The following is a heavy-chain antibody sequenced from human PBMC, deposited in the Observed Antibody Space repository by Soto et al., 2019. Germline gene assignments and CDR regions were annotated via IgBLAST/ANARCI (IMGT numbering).Heavy chain of an antibody. CDR1: GFTFSSYA. V-gene: IGHV3-23*01. D-gene: IGHD2-2*01. Sequence: AGGSLRLSCAASGFTFSSYAMSWVRQAPGKGLEWVSAISGSGGSTYYADSVKGRFTISRDNSKNTLYLQMNSLRAEDTAVYYCAIEDIVVDYYYYGMDVWGQGTTVTVSS. J-gene: IGHJ6*02. CDR2: ISGSGGST. CDR3: AIEDIVVDYYYYGMDV.